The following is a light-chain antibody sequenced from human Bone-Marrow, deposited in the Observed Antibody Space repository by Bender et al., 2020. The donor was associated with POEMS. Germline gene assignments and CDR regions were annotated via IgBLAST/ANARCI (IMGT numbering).Light chain of an antibody. CDR2: GYN. CDR1: SSNTGSGYD. J-gene: IGLJ3*02. V-gene: IGLV1-40*01. CDR3: QSYDNSLGGWV. Sequence: QSVLTQPPSVSGAPGQRVTISCTGSSSNTGSGYDINWYQHLPGTAPKLLIYGYNNRPSGVPDRFSGSKSGTSASLAITGLQAEDEGDYDCQSYDNSLGGWVFGGGTKRTVL.